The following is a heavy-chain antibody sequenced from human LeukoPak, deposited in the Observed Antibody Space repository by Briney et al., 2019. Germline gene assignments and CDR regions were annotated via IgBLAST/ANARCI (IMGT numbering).Heavy chain of an antibody. D-gene: IGHD4-17*01. J-gene: IGHJ5*02. CDR3: ARVTMVTTSPWSWGPKKIGQEVTWHDP. CDR1: GGSFSGYY. CDR2: INHSGST. Sequence: SETLSLTCAVYGGSFSGYYWSWIRQPPGKGLEWIGEINHSGSTNYNPSLKSRVTISVDTSKNQFSLKLSSVTAADTAVYYCARVTMVTTSPWSWGPKKIGQEVTWHDPWGQGTRVTVSS. V-gene: IGHV4-34*01.